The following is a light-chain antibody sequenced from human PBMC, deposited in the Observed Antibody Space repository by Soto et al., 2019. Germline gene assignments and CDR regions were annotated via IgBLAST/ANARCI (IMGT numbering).Light chain of an antibody. V-gene: IGKV3-20*01. CDR3: HQYITSPPT. CDR1: QSVSSDY. Sequence: EIVLTRSPGTLSLSPGERATLSCTASQSVSSDYIAWYQQKPGQAPRLLIYGASSRATGIPDRFSGSGSGTDFTLTISRLEPEDFAVYYCHQYITSPPTFGGGTKVEIK. J-gene: IGKJ4*01. CDR2: GAS.